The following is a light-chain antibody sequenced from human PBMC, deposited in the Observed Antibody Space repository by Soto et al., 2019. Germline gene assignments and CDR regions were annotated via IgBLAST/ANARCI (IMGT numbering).Light chain of an antibody. J-gene: IGKJ1*01. CDR2: DAS. Sequence: VMTQSPATLSVSPGESATLSCRASQSISNNLAWYQQKPGQAPRLLMYDASTRATGIPDRFSGSGSGAEFTLTISILQSEDLAVYYCQQYNNWPRTFGQGTKVEVK. V-gene: IGKV3-15*01. CDR3: QQYNNWPRT. CDR1: QSISNN.